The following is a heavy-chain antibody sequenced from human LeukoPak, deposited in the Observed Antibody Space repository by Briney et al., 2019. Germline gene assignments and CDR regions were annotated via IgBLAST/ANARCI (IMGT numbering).Heavy chain of an antibody. Sequence: SETLSLTCAVYGGSFSGYYWSWIRQPPGKGLEWIGEINHSGSTNYNPSLKSRVTISVDTSKNQFSLKLSSVTAADTAVYYCARSNFIQLWPQAYFDYWGQGTLVTVPS. D-gene: IGHD5-18*01. J-gene: IGHJ4*02. CDR1: GGSFSGYY. V-gene: IGHV4-34*01. CDR3: ARSNFIQLWPQAYFDY. CDR2: INHSGST.